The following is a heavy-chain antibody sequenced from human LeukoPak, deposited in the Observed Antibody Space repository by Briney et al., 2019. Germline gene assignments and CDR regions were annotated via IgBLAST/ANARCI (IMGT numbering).Heavy chain of an antibody. J-gene: IGHJ3*02. D-gene: IGHD3-3*01. CDR3: ARAQPLYYDFWSGYYEGSDAFDI. Sequence: SETLSLTCAVYGGSFSGYYWSWIRQPPGKGLEWIGYIYYSGSTNYNPSLKSRVTISVDTSKNQFSLKLSSVTAADTAVYYCARAQPLYYDFWSGYYEGSDAFDIWGQGTMVTVSS. CDR2: IYYSGST. V-gene: IGHV4-59*01. CDR1: GGSFSGYY.